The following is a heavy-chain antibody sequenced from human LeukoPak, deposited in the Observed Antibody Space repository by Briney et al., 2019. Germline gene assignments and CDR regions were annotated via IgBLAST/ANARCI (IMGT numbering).Heavy chain of an antibody. CDR3: AKERDTAMVRIDY. Sequence: GGSLGLSCAASGFTFSSYGMHWVRQAPGKGLEWVAFIRYDGSNKYYADSVKGRFTISRDNSKNTLYLQMNSLRAEDTAVYYCAKERDTAMVRIDYWGQGTLVTVSS. V-gene: IGHV3-30*02. CDR1: GFTFSSYG. CDR2: IRYDGSNK. D-gene: IGHD5-18*01. J-gene: IGHJ4*02.